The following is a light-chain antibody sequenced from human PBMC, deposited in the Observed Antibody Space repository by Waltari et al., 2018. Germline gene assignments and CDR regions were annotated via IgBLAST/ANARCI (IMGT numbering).Light chain of an antibody. CDR3: ISYTSTTTYVV. V-gene: IGLV2-14*03. J-gene: IGLJ2*01. Sequence: QSALTQPASVSASPGQSITISCTGTSGDVGGYGDVSWYQQHPGQAPQLIIYDVNKRPSGVSPRFSASKSGTTASLTIFGLQAEDEADYYCISYTSTTTYVVVGGGTKLTVL. CDR1: SGDVGGYGD. CDR2: DVN.